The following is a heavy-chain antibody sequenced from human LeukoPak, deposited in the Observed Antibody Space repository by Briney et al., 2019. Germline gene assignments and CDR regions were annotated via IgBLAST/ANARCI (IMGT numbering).Heavy chain of an antibody. J-gene: IGHJ3*02. CDR1: GGTFSSYA. D-gene: IGHD3-22*01. CDR2: IIPIFGTA. V-gene: IGHV1-69*13. Sequence: EASVKVSCTASGGTFSSYAISWVRQAPGQGLEWMGGIIPIFGTANYAQKFQGRVTITADESTSTAYMELSSLRSEDTAVYYCARVRYDSSGYYAFDIWGQGTMVTVSS. CDR3: ARVRYDSSGYYAFDI.